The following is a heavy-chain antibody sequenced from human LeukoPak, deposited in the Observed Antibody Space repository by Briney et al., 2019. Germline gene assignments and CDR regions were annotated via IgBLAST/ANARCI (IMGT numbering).Heavy chain of an antibody. CDR2: ISSDGANK. CDR1: GFTFTTYA. D-gene: IGHD1-1*01. Sequence: PGRSLRLSCAASGFTFTTYALHWVRQAPGKGLEWVAPISSDGANKYYADSVKGRFTISRDNYQDTVFLHMNSLRVEDTAVYYCARGVYWSLDYWGQGTPVTVSS. J-gene: IGHJ4*02. CDR3: ARGVYWSLDY. V-gene: IGHV3-30*04.